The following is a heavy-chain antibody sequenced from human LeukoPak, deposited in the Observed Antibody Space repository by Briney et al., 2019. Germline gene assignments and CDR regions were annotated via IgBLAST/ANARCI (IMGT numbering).Heavy chain of an antibody. D-gene: IGHD2-15*01. CDR2: IYHSGST. CDR3: ARWDCSGGSCYNPIFDY. J-gene: IGHJ4*02. Sequence: SETLSLTCAVSGYSISSGYYWGWIRQPPGKGPEWIGSIYHSGSTYYNPSLKSRVTISVDTSKNQFSLKLSSVTAADTAVYYCARWDCSGGSCYNPIFDYWGQGTLVTVSS. CDR1: GYSISSGYY. V-gene: IGHV4-38-2*01.